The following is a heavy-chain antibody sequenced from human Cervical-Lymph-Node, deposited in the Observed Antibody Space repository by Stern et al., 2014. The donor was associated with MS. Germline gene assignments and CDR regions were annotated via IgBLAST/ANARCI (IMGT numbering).Heavy chain of an antibody. V-gene: IGHV1-2*06. CDR3: ARAAAFSFGDFKSWFDP. J-gene: IGHJ5*01. Sequence: QVQLVESGAEVKKPGASVKVSCKTFGYTFNGYYLHWVRQAPGQGLEWMGRINPYNGDVALTQKFQGRVTLTRDTSISTGYMELSRLTSDDTAVYYCARAAAFSFGDFKSWFDPWGQGTLVTVSS. CDR2: INPYNGDV. CDR1: GYTFNGYY. D-gene: IGHD3-10*01.